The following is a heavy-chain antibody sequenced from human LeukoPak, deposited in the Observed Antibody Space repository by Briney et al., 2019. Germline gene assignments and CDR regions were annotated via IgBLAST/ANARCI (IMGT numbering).Heavy chain of an antibody. CDR1: DGSISSSRYY. J-gene: IGHJ4*02. D-gene: IGHD3-3*01. CDR3: ANRCLKTPYTILAVEFDY. CDR2: IYYSGST. Sequence: PSEILSLTCTVSDGSISSSRYYWCWIRQPPGKGLEWIGSIYYSGSTYYNPSLKSRVTISVDTSKNQFSLKLSSVTAAATDVYYCANRCLKTPYTILAVEFDYWGQGTLVTVSS. V-gene: IGHV4-39*01.